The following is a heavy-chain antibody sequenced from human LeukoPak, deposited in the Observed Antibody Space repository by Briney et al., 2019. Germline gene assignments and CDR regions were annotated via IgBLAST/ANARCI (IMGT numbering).Heavy chain of an antibody. Sequence: GGSLRLSCAASGFTFSNYDMHWVRQATGKGLEWVSAIGTAGDTYYPGSVKGRFTISRENAKNSLYLQMNSLRAEDTAVYYCAKDRYSYGQGYYYYYMDVWGKGTTVTVSS. CDR2: IGTAGDT. CDR1: GFTFSNYD. D-gene: IGHD5-18*01. V-gene: IGHV3-13*01. CDR3: AKDRYSYGQGYYYYYMDV. J-gene: IGHJ6*03.